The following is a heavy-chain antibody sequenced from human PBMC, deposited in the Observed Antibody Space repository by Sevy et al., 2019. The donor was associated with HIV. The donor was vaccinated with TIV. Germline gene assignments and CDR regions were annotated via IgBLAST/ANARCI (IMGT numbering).Heavy chain of an antibody. CDR2: IRSKAYGGTT. CDR1: GFTFGDYA. CDR3: TRDQTYYYDSSGYYYDY. D-gene: IGHD3-22*01. J-gene: IGHJ4*02. Sequence: GGSRRLSCTASGFTFGDYAMSWFRQAPGKGLEWVGFIRSKAYGGTTEYAASVKGRFTISRDDSKSIAYLQMNSLKTEDTAVYYCTRDQTYYYDSSGYYYDYWCQGTLVTVSS. V-gene: IGHV3-49*03.